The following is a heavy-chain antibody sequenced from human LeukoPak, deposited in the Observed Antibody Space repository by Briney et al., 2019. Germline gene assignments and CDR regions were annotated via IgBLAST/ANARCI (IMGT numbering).Heavy chain of an antibody. CDR2: ISSSSTYK. CDR1: GFTFSDYS. V-gene: IGHV3-21*04. CDR3: AKDNRQDIVVVPAASFDY. J-gene: IGHJ4*02. D-gene: IGHD2-2*01. Sequence: GGSLRLSCAASGFTFSDYSMNWVRQAPGKGLEWVSSISSSSTYKYYADSVKGRFIISRDNAKNTLYLQMNSLRAEDTAVYYCAKDNRQDIVVVPAASFDYWGQGTLVTVSS.